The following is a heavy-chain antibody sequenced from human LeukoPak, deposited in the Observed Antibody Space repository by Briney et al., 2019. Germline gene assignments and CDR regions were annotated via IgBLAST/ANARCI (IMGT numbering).Heavy chain of an antibody. V-gene: IGHV3-20*04. Sequence: RTGGPLRLSCAASGFTFVSYAMTWVRQAPGKGLEWVSGLNWSGGTTGYADSVKGRFTISRDNAKNSLYLQMNSLRAEDTAFYFCASHAGTAVTTSYFHHWGQGTLVTVTS. CDR3: ASHAGTAVTTSYFHH. CDR2: LNWSGGTT. D-gene: IGHD4-11*01. J-gene: IGHJ4*02. CDR1: GFTFVSYA.